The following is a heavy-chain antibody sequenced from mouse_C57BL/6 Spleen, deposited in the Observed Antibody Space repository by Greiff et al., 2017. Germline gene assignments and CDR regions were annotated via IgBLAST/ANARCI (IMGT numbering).Heavy chain of an antibody. V-gene: IGHV2-6-1*01. CDR1: GFSLTSYG. Sequence: QVQLKQSGPGLVAPSQSLSITCTVSGFSLTSYGVHWVRQPPGKGLEWLVVIWSDGSTTYNSALKSSLSIRKDNSKSQVILKMNRLQTDDTAKYYGARQAGSPWYFDVWGTGTTVTVSA. CDR2: IWSDGST. J-gene: IGHJ1*03. CDR3: ARQAGSPWYFDV. D-gene: IGHD1-1*01.